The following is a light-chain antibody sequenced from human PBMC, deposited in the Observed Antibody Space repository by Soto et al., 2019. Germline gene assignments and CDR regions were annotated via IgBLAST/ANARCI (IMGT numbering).Light chain of an antibody. CDR1: SGHSSYA. V-gene: IGLV4-69*01. Sequence: QSVLTQSPSASASLGASVKLTCTLSSGHSSYAIAWHQQQPEKAPRYLMKLNSDGSHSKGDGIPDRFSGSSSGAERYLIISSLQSEDEADYYCQTWGTGLLVFGGGTKLTVL. J-gene: IGLJ3*02. CDR2: LNSDGSH. CDR3: QTWGTGLLV.